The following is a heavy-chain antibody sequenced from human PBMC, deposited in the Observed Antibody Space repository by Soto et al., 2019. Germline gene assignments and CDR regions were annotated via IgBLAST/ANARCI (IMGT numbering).Heavy chain of an antibody. CDR2: ISYVGTNK. CDR3: AKGVASGYYSPFDS. CDR1: GFIFSNYG. J-gene: IGHJ4*02. V-gene: IGHV3-30*18. D-gene: IGHD3-22*01. Sequence: GGSLRLSCAASGFIFSNYGMHWVRQAPGKGLEWVAVISYVGTNKYYADSVKGRFTISRDNSKSTLYLQMNSLGAEDTAVYYCAKGVASGYYSPFDSWGRGTLVTVSS.